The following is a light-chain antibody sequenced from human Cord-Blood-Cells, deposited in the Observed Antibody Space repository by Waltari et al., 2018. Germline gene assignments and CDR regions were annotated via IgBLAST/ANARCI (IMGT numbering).Light chain of an antibody. CDR2: STN. CDR1: SGSVSTSYY. CDR3: VLYMGSGIWV. V-gene: IGLV8-61*01. Sequence: QTVVTQEPSFSVSPGGTVTLTCGLSSGSVSTSYYPSGYQQTPGQAPRTLIHSTNTRSSGVPDRFSGSILGNKAALTITGAQADDESDYYCVLYMGSGIWVFGGGTKLTVL. J-gene: IGLJ3*02.